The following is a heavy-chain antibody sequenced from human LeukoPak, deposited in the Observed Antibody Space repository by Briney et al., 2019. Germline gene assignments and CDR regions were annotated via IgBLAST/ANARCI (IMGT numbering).Heavy chain of an antibody. CDR2: FDPEDGET. J-gene: IGHJ4*02. D-gene: IGHD5-24*01. CDR3: ATVSRWLLLDD. CDR1: GYTFTGYY. V-gene: IGHV1-24*01. Sequence: ASVKVSCKASGYTFTGYYMHWVRQAPGKGLEWMGGFDPEDGETIYAQKFQGRVTMTEDTSTDTAYMELSSLRSEDTAVYYCATVSRWLLLDDWGQGTLVTVSS.